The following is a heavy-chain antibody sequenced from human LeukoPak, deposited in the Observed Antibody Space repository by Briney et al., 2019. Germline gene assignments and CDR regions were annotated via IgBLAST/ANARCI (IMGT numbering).Heavy chain of an antibody. CDR3: AKDIRAGAYAFDI. J-gene: IGHJ3*02. V-gene: IGHV3-43D*04. D-gene: IGHD3-10*01. CDR1: GFTFDDYA. Sequence: GGSLRLSCAASGFTFDDYAMHWVRQAPGKGLEWISLISWDGGSTYYADSVKGRFTISRDNSKNSLYLQMNSLRAEDTALYYCAKDIRAGAYAFDIWGQGTMVTVSS. CDR2: ISWDGGST.